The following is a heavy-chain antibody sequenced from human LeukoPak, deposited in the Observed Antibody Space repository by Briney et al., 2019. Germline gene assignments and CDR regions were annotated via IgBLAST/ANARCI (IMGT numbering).Heavy chain of an antibody. CDR2: ISGSGGTT. D-gene: IGHD6-19*01. Sequence: GGSLRLSCAASGFTFSSYSMSWVRQAPGKGLEWVSAISGSGGTTYADSVKGRFTISRDNSKNTLYLQINSLRAEDTAVYYCAKDHLPGIVVADRDYWGQGTLVTVSS. CDR1: GFTFSSYS. CDR3: AKDHLPGIVVADRDY. J-gene: IGHJ4*02. V-gene: IGHV3-23*01.